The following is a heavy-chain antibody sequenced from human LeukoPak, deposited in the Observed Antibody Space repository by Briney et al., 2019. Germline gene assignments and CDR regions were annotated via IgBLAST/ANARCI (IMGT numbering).Heavy chain of an antibody. V-gene: IGHV3-23*01. Sequence: GGSLRLSCVVSGFTFSSYAMSWVRQAPGKGLEWVSGISGSGGSTYYADSVKGRVTISRDNSKNTLYLQMNSLRAGDAAVYYCAKDGQLRGQGTLVTVSS. D-gene: IGHD5-24*01. CDR3: AKDGQL. CDR2: ISGSGGST. CDR1: GFTFSSYA. J-gene: IGHJ4*02.